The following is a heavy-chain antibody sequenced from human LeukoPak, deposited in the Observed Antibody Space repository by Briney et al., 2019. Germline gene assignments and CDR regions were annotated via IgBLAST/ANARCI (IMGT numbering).Heavy chain of an antibody. CDR3: ARDVRYSSGWYYFDY. D-gene: IGHD6-19*01. V-gene: IGHV1-2*02. J-gene: IGHJ4*02. CDR2: INPNSGGT. Sequence: GASVKVSCKASGYTFTGYYMHWVRQAPGQGLEGVGWINPNSGGTNYAQKLPGRVTMTRDTSISTAYMELSRLRSDDTAVYYCARDVRYSSGWYYFDYWGQGTLVTVSS. CDR1: GYTFTGYY.